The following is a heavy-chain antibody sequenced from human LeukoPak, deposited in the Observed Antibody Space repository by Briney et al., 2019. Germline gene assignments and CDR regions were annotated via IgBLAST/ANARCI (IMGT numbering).Heavy chain of an antibody. CDR1: GFTFSSSA. CDR3: AREDLYQAFDI. J-gene: IGHJ3*02. CDR2: ISASGGST. V-gene: IGHV3-23*01. Sequence: GGSLRLSCAASGFTFSSSAMSWVRQVPGKGLEWVSGISASGGSTSYADSVKGRFTISRDNAKNSLYLQMNSLRAEDTAVYYCAREDLYQAFDIWGQGTMVTVSS. D-gene: IGHD2-15*01.